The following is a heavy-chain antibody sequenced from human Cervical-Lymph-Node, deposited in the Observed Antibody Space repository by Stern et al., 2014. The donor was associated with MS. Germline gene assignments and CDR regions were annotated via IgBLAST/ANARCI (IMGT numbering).Heavy chain of an antibody. CDR3: ARDGDFGSNYGMDV. CDR2: IIPLVGQP. Sequence: QLVESVAELKKPGSSVKVSCKASGGTFSSYGISWVRQAPGQGLEWMGGIIPLVGQPNYARMFQGRVTITADISTSTAYMELSSLRFEDTAVYYCARDGDFGSNYGMDVWGQGTTVTVSS. J-gene: IGHJ6*02. D-gene: IGHD2-21*02. V-gene: IGHV1-69*06. CDR1: GGTFSSYG.